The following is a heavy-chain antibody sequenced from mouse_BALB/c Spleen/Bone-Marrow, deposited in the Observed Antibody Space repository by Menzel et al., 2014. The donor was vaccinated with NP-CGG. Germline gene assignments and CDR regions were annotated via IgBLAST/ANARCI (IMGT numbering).Heavy chain of an antibody. CDR3: ARGKDYYGSSDAMDY. CDR2: IWAGGRT. Sequence: VKLVESGPGLVAPSQRLSITCNVSGFSLTNYGVHWVRQPPGKGLEWLGVIWAGGRTNYNSALMSRLSISKDSSKSQVFLKMNSLQTDDTAMYYRARGKDYYGSSDAMDYWGQGTSVTVSS. V-gene: IGHV2-9*02. CDR1: GFSLTNYG. J-gene: IGHJ4*01. D-gene: IGHD1-1*01.